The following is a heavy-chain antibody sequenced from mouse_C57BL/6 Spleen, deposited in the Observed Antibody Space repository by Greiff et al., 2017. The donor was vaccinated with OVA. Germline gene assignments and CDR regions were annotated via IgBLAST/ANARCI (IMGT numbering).Heavy chain of an antibody. J-gene: IGHJ2*01. V-gene: IGHV1-42*01. CDR3: ARGGQHRSYYFDY. CDR1: GYSFTGYY. Sequence: EVKLVESGPELVKPGASVKISCKASGYSFTGYYMNWVKQSPETSLEWIGEINPSTGGTTSNQKFKAKATLTVDKSSSTAYMQLKSLTSEDSAVYYCARGGQHRSYYFDYWGQGTTLTVSS. CDR2: INPSTGGT. D-gene: IGHD3-1*01.